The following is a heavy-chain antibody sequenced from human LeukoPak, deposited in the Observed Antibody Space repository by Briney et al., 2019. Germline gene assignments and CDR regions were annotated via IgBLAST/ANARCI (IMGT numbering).Heavy chain of an antibody. CDR1: GFTFSTYW. D-gene: IGHD3-16*02. CDR2: MNSGGSTM. V-gene: IGHV3-74*01. CDR3: ATAGSYRFDH. J-gene: IGHJ4*02. Sequence: GGSLRLSCAASGFTFSTYWMHWVRHAPGKGRMWVSRMNSGGSTMNYADSVKGRFTISRDNTKNTLYLQMDTLRAEDTAVYYCATAGSYRFDHWGQGTLVTVSS.